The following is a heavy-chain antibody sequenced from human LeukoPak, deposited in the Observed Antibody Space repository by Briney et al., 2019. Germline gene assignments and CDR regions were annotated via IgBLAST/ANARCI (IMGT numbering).Heavy chain of an antibody. J-gene: IGHJ3*02. CDR3: ARNRYGSGSFAFDI. V-gene: IGHV3-53*04. D-gene: IGHD3-10*01. CDR2: IYSGGST. CDR1: GFTFSSYA. Sequence: GGSLRLSCAASGFTFSSYAMSWVRQAPGKGLEWVSVIYSGGSTYYADSVKGRFTISRHNSKNTLYLQMNSLRAEDTAVYYCARNRYGSGSFAFDIWGQGTMVTVSS.